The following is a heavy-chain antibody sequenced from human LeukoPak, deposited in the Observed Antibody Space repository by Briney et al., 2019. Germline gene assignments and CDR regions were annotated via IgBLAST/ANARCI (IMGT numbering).Heavy chain of an antibody. V-gene: IGHV4-59*01. Sequence: AETLSLTCTVSGVSISSYYWSWIRQPPGKGLEWIGYICYSGSTNYNPSLKSRVTISVDTSKNQFSLKLSSVSAADTAVYYCARGHDSSGYYYVGDWFDPWGQGTLVTVSS. D-gene: IGHD3-22*01. J-gene: IGHJ5*02. CDR1: GVSISSYY. CDR2: ICYSGST. CDR3: ARGHDSSGYYYVGDWFDP.